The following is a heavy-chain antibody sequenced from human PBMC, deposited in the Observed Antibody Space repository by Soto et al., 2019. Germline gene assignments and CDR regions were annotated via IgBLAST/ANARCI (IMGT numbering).Heavy chain of an antibody. CDR1: GFTFSNAW. Sequence: EVQLVESGGGLVKPGGSLRLSCAASGFTFSNAWMNWVRQAPGKGLEWVGRIKSKTDGGTTDYAAPVKGRFTISRDDSKNTLYLQMNSLKTEDTAVYYCTTAIEIADDAFDIWGQGTMFTVAS. CDR3: TTAIEIADDAFDI. J-gene: IGHJ3*02. CDR2: IKSKTDGGTT. D-gene: IGHD6-13*01. V-gene: IGHV3-15*07.